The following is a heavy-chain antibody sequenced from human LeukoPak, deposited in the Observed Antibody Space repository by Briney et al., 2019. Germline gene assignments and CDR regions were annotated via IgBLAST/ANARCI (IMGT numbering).Heavy chain of an antibody. V-gene: IGHV3-30*18. J-gene: IGHJ4*02. CDR1: GFTFSSYG. CDR2: ISYDGSNK. D-gene: IGHD5-12*01. Sequence: GGSLRLSCAASGFTFSSYGMHWVRQAPGRGLEWVAVISYDGSNKYYADSVKGRFTISRDNSKNTLYLQMSSLGAEDTAVYYCAKERRCYDGRVFDYWGQGTLVTVSS. CDR3: AKERRCYDGRVFDY.